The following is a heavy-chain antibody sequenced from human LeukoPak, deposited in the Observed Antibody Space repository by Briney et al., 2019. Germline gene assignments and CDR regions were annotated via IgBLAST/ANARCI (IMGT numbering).Heavy chain of an antibody. CDR3: ARSYDYVWGSYRSPAGY. CDR1: GFTFSSYS. Sequence: PGGSLRLSCAASGFTFSSYSMNWVRQAPGKGLEWVSGINWNGGSTGYADSVKGRFTISRDNAKNSLYLQMNSLGAEDTAVYYCARSYDYVWGSYRSPAGYWGQGTLVTVSS. CDR2: INWNGGST. J-gene: IGHJ4*02. D-gene: IGHD3-16*02. V-gene: IGHV3-20*04.